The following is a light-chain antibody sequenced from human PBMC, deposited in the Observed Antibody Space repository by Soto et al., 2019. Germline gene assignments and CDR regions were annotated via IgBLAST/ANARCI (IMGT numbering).Light chain of an antibody. CDR3: ASYTTSSPYV. CDR2: EVT. Sequence: QSALTQPPSVSGSPGQSVTISCTGTSSDVGTYNRVSWYQQAPGTAPKVIIYEVTNRPSGVPDRFSGSKSGNTASLTISGLQAEDEADYYCASYTTSSPYVFGTGTKVTV. CDR1: SSDVGTYNR. J-gene: IGLJ1*01. V-gene: IGLV2-18*02.